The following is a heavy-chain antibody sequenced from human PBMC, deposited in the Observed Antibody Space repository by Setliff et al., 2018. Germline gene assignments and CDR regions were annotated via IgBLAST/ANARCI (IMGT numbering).Heavy chain of an antibody. Sequence: GGSLRLSCAASGFTFSSYAMSWVRQAPGKGLEWVSAISGSGGSTNYADSVKGRFTISRDNAKNSLYLQMNSLRAEDTAVYYCARDSSYYGLAFDIWGQGTMVTVSS. V-gene: IGHV3-23*01. J-gene: IGHJ3*02. CDR3: ARDSSYYGLAFDI. D-gene: IGHD3-10*01. CDR2: ISGSGGST. CDR1: GFTFSSYA.